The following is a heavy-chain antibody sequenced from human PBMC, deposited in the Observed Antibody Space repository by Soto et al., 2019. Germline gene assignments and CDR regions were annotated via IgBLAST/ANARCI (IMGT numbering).Heavy chain of an antibody. CDR2: MNPNSGNT. Sequence: ASVKVSCKASGYTFTSYDINWVRQATGQGLEWMGWMNPNSGNTGYAQKFQGRVTMTRNTSISTAYMELSSLRSEDTAVYYCARGPRGQLWIDYWGQGTLVTVSS. D-gene: IGHD5-18*01. J-gene: IGHJ4*02. V-gene: IGHV1-8*01. CDR3: ARGPRGQLWIDY. CDR1: GYTFTSYD.